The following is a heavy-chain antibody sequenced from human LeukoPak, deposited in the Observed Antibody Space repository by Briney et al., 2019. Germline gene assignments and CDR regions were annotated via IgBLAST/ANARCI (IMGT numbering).Heavy chain of an antibody. D-gene: IGHD6-19*01. V-gene: IGHV3-23*01. CDR1: GFTLSSYA. CDR3: AKDRRRIAVAGISPFDY. CDR2: ISGSGGST. Sequence: PGGSLRLSCAASGFTLSSYAMSWVRQAPGKGLEWVSAISGSGGSTYYADSVKGRFTISRDNSKNTLYLQMNSLRAGDTAVYYCAKDRRRIAVAGISPFDYWGQGTLVTVSP. J-gene: IGHJ4*02.